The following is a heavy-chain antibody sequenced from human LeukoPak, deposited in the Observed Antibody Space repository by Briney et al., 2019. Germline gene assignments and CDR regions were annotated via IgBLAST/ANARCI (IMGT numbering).Heavy chain of an antibody. CDR1: GFTFSSYA. CDR2: ISYDGSNR. D-gene: IGHD6-13*01. J-gene: IGHJ3*02. CDR3: ARDVDGGSSWYDAFDI. V-gene: IGHV3-30-3*01. Sequence: GGSLRLSCAASGFTFSSYAMHWVRPAPGKGLEWVAVISYDGSNRYYADSVKGRFTISRDNSKNTLYLQMNSLRAEDTAVYYCARDVDGGSSWYDAFDIWGQGTMVTVSS.